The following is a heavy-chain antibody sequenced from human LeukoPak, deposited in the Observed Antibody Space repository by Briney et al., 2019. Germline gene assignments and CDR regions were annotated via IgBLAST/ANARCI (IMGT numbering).Heavy chain of an antibody. V-gene: IGHV3-7*01. CDR1: GFSFSTYW. Sequence: GGSLRLSCETSGFSFSTYWMSWVRQAPGKGLEWVANIRQDGSEKYYVDSVKGRFTISRDIAKQSVFLQMNSLRDEDTAVYYCAKEIGEGNDVYFDYWGQGTLVTVSS. D-gene: IGHD1-1*01. CDR3: AKEIGEGNDVYFDY. CDR2: IRQDGSEK. J-gene: IGHJ4*02.